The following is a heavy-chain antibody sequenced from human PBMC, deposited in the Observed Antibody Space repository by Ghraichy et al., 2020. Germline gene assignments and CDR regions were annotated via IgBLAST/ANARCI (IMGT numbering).Heavy chain of an antibody. D-gene: IGHD3-10*02. CDR1: GYTFTNYG. J-gene: IGHJ3*02. CDR3: ARESVLRTAKGDDAFDI. Sequence: ASVKVSCKASGYTFTNYGISWVRQAPGQGLEWMGWMNTQNGYTKYKEKFQGGVTMTTDTSTSTAYMELWSLRSDDTAVYYCARESVLRTAKGDDAFDIWGQGTVVTVSS. CDR2: MNTQNGYT. V-gene: IGHV1-18*01.